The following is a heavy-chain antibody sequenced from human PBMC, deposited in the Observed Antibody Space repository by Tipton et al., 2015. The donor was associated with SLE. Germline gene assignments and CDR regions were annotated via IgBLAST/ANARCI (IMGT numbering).Heavy chain of an antibody. Sequence: SGFTFSSYGMHWVRQAPGKGLEWVAFIRYDGSNKYYADSVKGRFTISRDNSKNTLYLQMNSLRAEDTAVYYCAKDNVDYYGSGSYIDYWGQGTLVTVSS. CDR2: IRYDGSNK. J-gene: IGHJ4*02. CDR1: GFTFSSYG. D-gene: IGHD3-10*01. V-gene: IGHV3-30*02. CDR3: AKDNVDYYGSGSYIDY.